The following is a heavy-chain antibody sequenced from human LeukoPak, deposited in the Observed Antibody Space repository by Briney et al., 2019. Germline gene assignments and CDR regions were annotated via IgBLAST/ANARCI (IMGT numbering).Heavy chain of an antibody. CDR1: GYTFTSYG. V-gene: IGHV1-18*01. D-gene: IGHD3-3*01. Sequence: ASVKVSCKASGYTFTSYGISWVRQAPGQGLEWMGWISAYNGNTNYAQKLQGRVTMTTDTSTSTAYMELRSLRSDDTAVYYCAREGYYDFWSGYYTSPHYYYYYMDVWGKGTTVTVSS. CDR3: AREGYYDFWSGYYTSPHYYYYYMDV. CDR2: ISAYNGNT. J-gene: IGHJ6*03.